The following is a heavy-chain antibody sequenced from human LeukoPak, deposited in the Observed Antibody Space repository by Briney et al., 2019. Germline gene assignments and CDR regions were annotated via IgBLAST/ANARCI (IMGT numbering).Heavy chain of an antibody. D-gene: IGHD3-22*01. Sequence: GGSLRLSCAASGFTFSNAWMSWVRQAPGKGLEWVGRIKSKTDGGTTDYAAPVKGRFTISRDDSKNTLYLQMNSLRAEDTAVYYCASSRGIYYDSIFDYWGQGTLVTVSS. CDR3: ASSRGIYYDSIFDY. CDR2: IKSKTDGGTT. J-gene: IGHJ4*02. V-gene: IGHV3-15*01. CDR1: GFTFSNAW.